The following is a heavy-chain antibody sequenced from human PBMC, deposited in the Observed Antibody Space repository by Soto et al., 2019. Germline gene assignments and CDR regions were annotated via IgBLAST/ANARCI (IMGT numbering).Heavy chain of an antibody. CDR2: IYYSGST. V-gene: IGHV4-61*01. D-gene: IGHD2-15*01. CDR3: AREGCSGGSCYSGYNLGIDY. CDR1: GGSVGSGYYY. J-gene: IGHJ4*02. Sequence: SETLSLTCTVSGGSVGSGYYYWSWIRQPPGKGLYWIGYIYYSGSTNYNPSLKSRVTISRDTSKNQFSLKLSSVTAADTAVYYCAREGCSGGSCYSGYNLGIDYWGQGTLVTVSS.